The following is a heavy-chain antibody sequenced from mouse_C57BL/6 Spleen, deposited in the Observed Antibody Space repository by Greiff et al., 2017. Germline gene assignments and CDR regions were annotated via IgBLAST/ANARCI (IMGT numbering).Heavy chain of an antibody. D-gene: IGHD2-1*01. CDR3: TTYYGKYGGY. Sequence: EVQLQESGAELVRPGASVKLSCTASGFNIKDDYMHWVKQRPEQGLEWIGWIDPENGDTEYASKFQGKATITADTSSNTAYLQLSSLTSEDTAVYYCTTYYGKYGGYWGQGTTLTVSS. CDR1: GFNIKDDY. CDR2: IDPENGDT. V-gene: IGHV14-4*01. J-gene: IGHJ2*01.